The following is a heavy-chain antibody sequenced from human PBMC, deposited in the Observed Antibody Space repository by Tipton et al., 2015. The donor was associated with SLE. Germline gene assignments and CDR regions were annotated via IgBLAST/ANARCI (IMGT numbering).Heavy chain of an antibody. D-gene: IGHD3-3*01. CDR2: ISWNSGSI. J-gene: IGHJ3*02. CDR1: GFTFDDYA. CDR3: AKAQYYDFWSGYYPDAFDI. Sequence: SLRLSCAASGFTFDDYAMHWVRQAPGKGLEWVSGISWNSGSIGYADSVKGRFTISRDNAKNSLYLQMNSLRAEDTALYYCAKAQYYDFWSGYYPDAFDIWGQGTMVTVPS. V-gene: IGHV3-9*01.